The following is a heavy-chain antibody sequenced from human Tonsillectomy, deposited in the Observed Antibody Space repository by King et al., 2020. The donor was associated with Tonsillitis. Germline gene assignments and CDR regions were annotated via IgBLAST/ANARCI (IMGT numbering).Heavy chain of an antibody. CDR2: IYYSGST. Sequence: VQLQESGPGLVKPSETLSLTCTVSGGSISSYYWSWIRQPPGKGLEWIGYIYYSGSTNYNPPLKSRVTISVDTSKNQFSLKLSSVTAADTAVYYCAGRTYDSSGYYNYWGQGTLVTVSS. CDR3: AGRTYDSSGYYNY. V-gene: IGHV4-59*01. CDR1: GGSISSYY. D-gene: IGHD3-22*01. J-gene: IGHJ4*02.